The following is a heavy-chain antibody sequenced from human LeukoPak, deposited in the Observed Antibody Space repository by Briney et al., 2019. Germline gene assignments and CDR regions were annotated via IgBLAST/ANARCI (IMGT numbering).Heavy chain of an antibody. D-gene: IGHD3-16*01. V-gene: IGHV4-34*01. CDR2: INHSGST. Sequence: TSETLSLTCAVYGGSFSGYYWSWIRQPPGKGLEWIGEINHSGSTNYNPSLKSRVTISVDTSKNQFSLKLSSVTAADTAVYYCARGYSLGGGVLSNYHYYYGMDVWGKGTTVTVSS. CDR3: ARGYSLGGGVLSNYHYYYGMDV. CDR1: GGSFSGYY. J-gene: IGHJ6*04.